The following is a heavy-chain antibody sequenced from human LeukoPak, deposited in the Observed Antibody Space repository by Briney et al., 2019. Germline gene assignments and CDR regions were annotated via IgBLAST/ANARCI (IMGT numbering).Heavy chain of an antibody. CDR1: GYTFTSYG. CDR3: ARDRVNYYGSGSSFDP. V-gene: IGHV1-18*01. CDR2: ISAYNGNT. J-gene: IGHJ5*02. Sequence: EASVKDSCKASGYTFTSYGISWVRQAPGQGVEWMGWISAYNGNTNYAQKLQGRVTMTTDTSTSTAYMELRSLRSDDTAVYYCARDRVNYYGSGSSFDPWGQGTLVTVSS. D-gene: IGHD3-10*01.